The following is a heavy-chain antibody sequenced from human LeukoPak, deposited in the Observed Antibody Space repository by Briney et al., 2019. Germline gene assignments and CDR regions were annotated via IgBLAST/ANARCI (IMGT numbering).Heavy chain of an antibody. Sequence: QPGRSLRLSCAASGFTFSSYGMHWVRQAPGKGLEWVAVIWYDGSNKYYADSVKGRFTISRDNAKNSLYLEMNSLKVEDTAVYYCARGGIYCSGTCDLDDWGQGTLVTVSS. J-gene: IGHJ4*02. CDR1: GFTFSSYG. CDR2: IWYDGSNK. V-gene: IGHV3-33*01. CDR3: ARGGIYCSGTCDLDD. D-gene: IGHD2-15*01.